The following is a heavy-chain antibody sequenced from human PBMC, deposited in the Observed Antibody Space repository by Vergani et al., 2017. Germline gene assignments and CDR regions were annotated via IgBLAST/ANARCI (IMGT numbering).Heavy chain of an antibody. CDR2: IYTSGST. V-gene: IGHV4-61*02. Sequence: QVQLQESGPGLVKPSQTLSLTCTVSGGSISSGSYYWSWIRQPAGKGLEWIGRIYTSGSTNYNPSLKSRVTISVDTSKNQFSLKLSSVTAADTAVYYCAXGGMVRGVMGWFDPWGQGTLVTVSS. D-gene: IGHD3-10*01. CDR1: GGSISSGSYY. J-gene: IGHJ5*02. CDR3: AXGGMVRGVMGWFDP.